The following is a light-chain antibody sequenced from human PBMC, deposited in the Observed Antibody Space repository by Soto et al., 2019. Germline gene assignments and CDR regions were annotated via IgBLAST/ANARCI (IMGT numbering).Light chain of an antibody. CDR1: SRDVGGYNY. J-gene: IGLJ3*02. V-gene: IGLV2-14*01. CDR2: EVS. CDR3: ISYTSSSTLV. Sequence: QSALTQPASVSGSPGQSITISCTGTSRDVGGYNYVSWYQQHPGKATKLMIYEVSNRPSGVSNRFSGSKSGNTASLTISGLQAEDEDYYYCISYTSSSTLVFGVGTKLNVL.